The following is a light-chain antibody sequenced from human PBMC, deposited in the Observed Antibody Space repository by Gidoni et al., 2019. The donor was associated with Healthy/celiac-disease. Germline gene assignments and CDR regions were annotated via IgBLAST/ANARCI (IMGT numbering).Light chain of an antibody. CDR1: TGAVTSGHY. V-gene: IGLV7-46*01. J-gene: IGLJ2*01. Sequence: AVVTQEPSLPVSPGGTVTLTCGSSTGAVTSGHYPYWFQQKPGQAPRTLIYDTSNKHSWTPARFSGSLLGGKAALTLSGAQPEDEAEYYCLLSYSGALDVVFGGGTKLTVL. CDR2: DTS. CDR3: LLSYSGALDVV.